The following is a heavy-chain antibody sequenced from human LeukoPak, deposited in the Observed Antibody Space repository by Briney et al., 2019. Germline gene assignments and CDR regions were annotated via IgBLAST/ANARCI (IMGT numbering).Heavy chain of an antibody. Sequence: ASVKVSCKASGYTFTNYAIHWVRQAPGQRLEWMGWISAGNGNTKYSQKFQGRVTITRDTSASTVYMDLSSLRSEDTAVYYCARDHDYVYLWGSYRYDLGFDYWGQGTLVTVSS. CDR2: ISAGNGNT. V-gene: IGHV1-3*01. D-gene: IGHD3-16*02. CDR1: GYTFTNYA. CDR3: ARDHDYVYLWGSYRYDLGFDY. J-gene: IGHJ4*02.